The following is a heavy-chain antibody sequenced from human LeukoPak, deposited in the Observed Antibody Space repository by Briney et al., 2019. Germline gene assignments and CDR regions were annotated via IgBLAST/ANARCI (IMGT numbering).Heavy chain of an antibody. Sequence: GGSLRLSCAASGFSFSSYNMNWVRQTPGKGLEWVSSITSSSTYTFYADSVKGRFTISRDNARNSLYLQMNSLRAEDTAVYYCARDRDGYNSWYFDYWGQGTLVTVSS. CDR1: GFSFSSYN. V-gene: IGHV3-21*01. D-gene: IGHD5-24*01. J-gene: IGHJ4*02. CDR3: ARDRDGYNSWYFDY. CDR2: ITSSSTYT.